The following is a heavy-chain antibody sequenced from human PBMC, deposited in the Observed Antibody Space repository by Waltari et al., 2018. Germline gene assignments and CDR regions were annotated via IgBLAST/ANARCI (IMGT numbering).Heavy chain of an antibody. Sequence: QLQLQESGPGLVKPSETLSLTSTVSGGSISSRSYYGGWFRQSPGKGLEWIGSIYYSGSTYYNPTLKSRVTISGDTSKNQFSLKLSSVTAADTAAYYCARHWKKSGYRFDPGGHGTLLTVSS. D-gene: IGHD5-12*01. CDR3: ARHWKKSGYRFDP. V-gene: IGHV4-39*01. CDR1: GGSISSRSYY. CDR2: IYYSGST. J-gene: IGHJ5*02.